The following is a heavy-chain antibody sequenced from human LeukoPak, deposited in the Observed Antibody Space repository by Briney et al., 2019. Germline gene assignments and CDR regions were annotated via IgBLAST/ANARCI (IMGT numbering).Heavy chain of an antibody. CDR2: MSGSGGST. Sequence: GGSLRLSCAASGFTFSSYAMSWVGQAPGKGLEWVSAMSGSGGSTYYADSVKGRFTISRDNSKNTLYLQMNSLRAEDTAVYYCAKTGPLIAAYNWFDPWGQGTLVTVSS. V-gene: IGHV3-23*01. CDR1: GFTFSSYA. CDR3: AKTGPLIAAYNWFDP. J-gene: IGHJ5*02. D-gene: IGHD6-13*01.